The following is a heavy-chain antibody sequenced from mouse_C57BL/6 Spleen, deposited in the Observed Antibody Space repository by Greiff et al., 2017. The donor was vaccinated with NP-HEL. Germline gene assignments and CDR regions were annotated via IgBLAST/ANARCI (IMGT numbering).Heavy chain of an antibody. J-gene: IGHJ3*01. V-gene: IGHV1-54*01. CDR1: GYAFTNYL. Sequence: QVQLQQSGPELVRPGTSVKVSCKASGYAFTNYLIEWVKQRPGQGLEWIGVINPGSGGTNYNEKFKGKATLTADKSSSTAYMQLSSLTSEDSAVYFCARSGTTVVEGFAYWGQGTLVTVSA. CDR3: ARSGTTVVEGFAY. D-gene: IGHD1-1*01. CDR2: INPGSGGT.